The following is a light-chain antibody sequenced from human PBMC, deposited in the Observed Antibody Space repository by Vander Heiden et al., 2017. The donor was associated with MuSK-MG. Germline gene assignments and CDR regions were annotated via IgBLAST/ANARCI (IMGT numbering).Light chain of an antibody. J-gene: IGKJ5*01. CDR1: QSVSSY. Sequence: EILLTHSPATLSLSPGERATLSCSASQSVSSYLAWYQQKPGQAPRLLIYHPSNRAIHIPATSSGRKPATAFTLTISSTKPNDFTLQFSCLRSNWPKAFGQGTGLETK. CDR3: CLRSNWPKA. V-gene: IGKV3-11*01. CDR2: HPS.